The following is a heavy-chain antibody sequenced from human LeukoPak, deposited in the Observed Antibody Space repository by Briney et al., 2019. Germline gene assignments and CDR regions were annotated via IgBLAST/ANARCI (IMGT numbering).Heavy chain of an antibody. J-gene: IGHJ4*02. Sequence: GGSLRLSCAASGFTFSSYAMSWVRQAPGKGLEWVSTINESGGNTYYADSVKGRFTISRDNSKNTLYLQMNSLRAEDTAVYYCAKDSGTMVRGVFDYWGQGTLVTVPS. CDR2: INESGGNT. D-gene: IGHD3-10*01. V-gene: IGHV3-23*01. CDR1: GFTFSSYA. CDR3: AKDSGTMVRGVFDY.